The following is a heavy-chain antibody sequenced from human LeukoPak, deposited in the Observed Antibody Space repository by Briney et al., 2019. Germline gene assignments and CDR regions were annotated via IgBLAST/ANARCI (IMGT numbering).Heavy chain of an antibody. V-gene: IGHV3-30*18. CDR1: GFTFSSYG. CDR3: AKPGVTLDY. Sequence: RSLRLSCAASGFTFSSYGMHWVRQAPGKGLEWVAVISYDGSNKYYADSVKGRFTISRDNSKNTLYLQMNSLRAEDTAVYYCAKPGVTLDYWGQGTLVTVSS. CDR2: ISYDGSNK. D-gene: IGHD4-23*01. J-gene: IGHJ4*02.